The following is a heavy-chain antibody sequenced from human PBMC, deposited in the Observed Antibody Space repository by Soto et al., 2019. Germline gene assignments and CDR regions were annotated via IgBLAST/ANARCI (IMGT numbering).Heavy chain of an antibody. Sequence: PSETLSLTCTVSGDSINEENYYWSWTRQPPGKGLEWIGEINHSGSTNYNPSLKSRVTISVDMSKNQFSLKLNSMTAADTAVYYCARGRKQLVLAYYDYYGMDVWGQGPTVTVSS. CDR2: INHSGST. D-gene: IGHD6-13*01. CDR1: GDSINEENYY. CDR3: ARGRKQLVLAYYDYYGMDV. J-gene: IGHJ6*02. V-gene: IGHV4-34*01.